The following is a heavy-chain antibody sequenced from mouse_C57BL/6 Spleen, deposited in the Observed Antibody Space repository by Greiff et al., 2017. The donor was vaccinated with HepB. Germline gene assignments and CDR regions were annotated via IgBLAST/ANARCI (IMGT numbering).Heavy chain of an antibody. CDR3: AKVLGRRGYAMDY. Sequence: QVQLQQSGPELVKPGASVKISCKASGYAFSSSWMNWVKQRPGKGLEWIGRIYPGDGDTNYNGKFKGKATLTADKSSSTAYMQLSSLTSEDSAVYFCAKVLGRRGYAMDYWGQGTSVTVSS. J-gene: IGHJ4*01. CDR2: IYPGDGDT. D-gene: IGHD4-1*01. CDR1: GYAFSSSW. V-gene: IGHV1-82*01.